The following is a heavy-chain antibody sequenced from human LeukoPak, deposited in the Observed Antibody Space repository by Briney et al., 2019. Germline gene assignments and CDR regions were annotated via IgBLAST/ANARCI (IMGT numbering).Heavy chain of an antibody. Sequence: SETLSLTCAVYGGSFSGYYWSWIRQPPGKGLEWIGEINHSGSTNYNPSLKSRVTISVDTSKNQFSLKLSSVTAADTAVYYCARLNRLEGITYYDFWSGPHGYVDYWGQGTLVTVSS. CDR3: ARLNRLEGITYYDFWSGPHGYVDY. D-gene: IGHD3-3*01. CDR1: GGSFSGYY. V-gene: IGHV4-34*01. J-gene: IGHJ4*02. CDR2: INHSGST.